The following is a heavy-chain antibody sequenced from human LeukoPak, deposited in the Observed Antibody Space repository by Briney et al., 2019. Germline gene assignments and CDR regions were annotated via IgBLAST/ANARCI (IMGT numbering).Heavy chain of an antibody. CDR2: IYYSGNT. CDR1: GVSISSSNSY. J-gene: IGHJ4*02. CDR3: ARQTGSGLFILP. D-gene: IGHD3/OR15-3a*01. Sequence: SETLSLTCTVSGVSISSSNSYWGWICQPPGKGLEWIGSIYYSGNTYYNASLKSQVSISIDTSENQFSLRLTSVTAADTAVYYCARQTGSGLFILPGGQGTLVTVSS. V-gene: IGHV4-39*01.